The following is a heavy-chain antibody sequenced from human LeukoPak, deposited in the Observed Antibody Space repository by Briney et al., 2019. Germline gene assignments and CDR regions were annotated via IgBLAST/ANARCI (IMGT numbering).Heavy chain of an antibody. CDR2: IYYSGVT. CDR3: VRDDGGGDLDY. CDR1: GGSINNYY. V-gene: IGHV4-59*01. Sequence: PSETLSLTCTVSGGSINNYYWNWIRQPPGKGLEWIGYIYYSGVTNYNPSLKSRVTISVDTSKNQFSLKLGSVSAADTAVYYCVRDDGGGDLDYWGQGTLVTASS. D-gene: IGHD2-21*02. J-gene: IGHJ4*02.